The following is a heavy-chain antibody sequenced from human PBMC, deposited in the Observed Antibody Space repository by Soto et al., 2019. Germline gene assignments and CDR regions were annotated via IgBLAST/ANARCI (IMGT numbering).Heavy chain of an antibody. D-gene: IGHD3-9*01. CDR1: GYTFTGYY. CDR2: INPNSGGT. Sequence: ASVKVSCKASGYTFTGYYMHWVRQAPGQGLEWMGWINPNSGGTNYAQKFQGWVTMTRDTSISTAYMELSRLRSDDTAVHYCARGGVRYIDWLLGFDYWGQGTLVTVSS. V-gene: IGHV1-2*04. CDR3: ARGGVRYIDWLLGFDY. J-gene: IGHJ4*02.